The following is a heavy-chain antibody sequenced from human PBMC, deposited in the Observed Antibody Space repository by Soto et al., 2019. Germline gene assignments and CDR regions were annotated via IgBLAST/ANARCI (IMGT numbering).Heavy chain of an antibody. CDR2: ISWKSDVK. J-gene: IGHJ4*02. CDR1: GFPFDDHA. Sequence: EVELVESGGGLVQPGRSLRLSCAASGFPFDDHAMHWVRQVPGKGLEWVSGISWKSDVKSYADSVKGRFNISRDNAKNSLFLQMNSLRTEYTALYYCARDPFRTVTTFDHWGQGTLVTVSS. V-gene: IGHV3-9*01. D-gene: IGHD4-17*01. CDR3: ARDPFRTVTTFDH.